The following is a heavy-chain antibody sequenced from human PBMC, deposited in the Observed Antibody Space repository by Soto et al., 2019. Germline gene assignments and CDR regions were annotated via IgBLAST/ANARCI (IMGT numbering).Heavy chain of an antibody. CDR2: LGGNGFTT. CDR3: AKALRPSLNFFYYMDV. D-gene: IGHD2-2*01. J-gene: IGHJ6*03. Sequence: EVQRLESGGGLVQPGGSLRLSCVVSGFTFGSYAMSWVRQAPEKGPEWVAILGGNGFTTYYADSVKGRFTISGEKSKSKLFLPMNSLRADDPGVYYCAKALRPSLNFFYYMDVWGRGTSVTVSS. CDR1: GFTFGSYA. V-gene: IGHV3-23*01.